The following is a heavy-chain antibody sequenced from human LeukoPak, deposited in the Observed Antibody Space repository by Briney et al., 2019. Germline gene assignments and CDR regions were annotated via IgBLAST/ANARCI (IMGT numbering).Heavy chain of an antibody. CDR2: IYHSGST. Sequence: PSETLSLTCTVSGGSISSGGYYWSWIRQPPGKGLEWIGYIYHSGSTYYNPSLKSRVTISVDRSKNQFSLKLSSVTAADTAVYYCARVQANSYYFDYWGQGTLVTVSS. V-gene: IGHV4-30-2*01. CDR3: ARVQANSYYFDY. J-gene: IGHJ4*02. CDR1: GGSISSGGYY. D-gene: IGHD4/OR15-4a*01.